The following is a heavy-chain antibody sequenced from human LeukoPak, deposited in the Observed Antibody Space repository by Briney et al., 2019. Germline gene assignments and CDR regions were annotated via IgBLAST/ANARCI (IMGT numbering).Heavy chain of an antibody. CDR1: GFTFSSYW. CDR2: IKQDGSEK. D-gene: IGHD6-13*01. J-gene: IGHJ2*01. Sequence: PGGSLRLSCAASGFTFSSYWMSWVRQAPGKGLEWVANIKQDGSEKYYVDSVKGRFTISRDNAKNSLYLQMNSLRAEDTAVYYCARTPDSSSWYPTSYWYFDLWGRGTLVTVSS. CDR3: ARTPDSSSWYPTSYWYFDL. V-gene: IGHV3-7*01.